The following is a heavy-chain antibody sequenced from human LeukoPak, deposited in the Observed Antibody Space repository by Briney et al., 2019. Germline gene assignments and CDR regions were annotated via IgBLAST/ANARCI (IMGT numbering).Heavy chain of an antibody. J-gene: IGHJ6*02. CDR2: ISSSSSTI. D-gene: IGHD3-10*01. Sequence: GGSLRLSCAASGFTFSSYSMNWVRQAPGKGLEWVSYISSSSSTIYYADSVKGRFTISRDNAKNSLYLQMNSLRAEDTAVYYCARANFMVREPYHYGMDVWGQGTTVTVSS. CDR3: ARANFMVREPYHYGMDV. V-gene: IGHV3-48*01. CDR1: GFTFSSYS.